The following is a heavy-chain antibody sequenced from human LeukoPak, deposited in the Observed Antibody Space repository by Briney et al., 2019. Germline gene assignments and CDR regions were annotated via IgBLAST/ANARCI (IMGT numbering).Heavy chain of an antibody. CDR1: GCTFTGYY. Sequence: ASVKVSCMASGCTFTGYYMHWVRQAPGQGLQWMGRINPNSGGTNYAQKFQGRVTMTRDMSISTAYMELSRLRSDDTAVYYCARDLDDSSGYYYRPRAFDIWGQGTIVTVSS. V-gene: IGHV1-2*06. CDR2: INPNSGGT. J-gene: IGHJ3*02. CDR3: ARDLDDSSGYYYRPRAFDI. D-gene: IGHD3-22*01.